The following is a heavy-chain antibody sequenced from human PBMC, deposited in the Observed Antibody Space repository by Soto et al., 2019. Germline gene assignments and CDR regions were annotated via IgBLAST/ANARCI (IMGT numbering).Heavy chain of an antibody. V-gene: IGHV4-39*01. J-gene: IGHJ4*02. Sequence: PSETLSLTCTVSGCSISRGGYYWGWIRQHPGKGLEWIGCIYYSWSAYYNPPRKSRVTMSVDTSKNQFSLKLSSVTAADTAVYYCASFTIFGVVIGGPYDYWGQGTLVTVSS. CDR1: GCSISRGGYY. D-gene: IGHD3-3*01. CDR2: IYYSWSA. CDR3: ASFTIFGVVIGGPYDY.